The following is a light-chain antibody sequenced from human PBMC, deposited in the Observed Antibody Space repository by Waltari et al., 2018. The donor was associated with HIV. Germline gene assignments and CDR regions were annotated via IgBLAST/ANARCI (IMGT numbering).Light chain of an antibody. CDR1: ATAPSD. J-gene: IGLJ2*01. CDR2: EVV. Sequence: QSALTPPASVSGSPGQSITISSTGTATAPSDVSWYQHRPGEAPKVIIFEVVNRPSGVSNRFSGSRSGNTASLTISGLLAEDEADYFCTSYISSAIPVFGGGTKVTVL. CDR3: TSYISSAIPV. V-gene: IGLV2-14*01.